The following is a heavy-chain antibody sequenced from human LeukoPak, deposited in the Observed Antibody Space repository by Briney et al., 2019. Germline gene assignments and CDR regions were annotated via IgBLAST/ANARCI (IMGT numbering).Heavy chain of an antibody. V-gene: IGHV3-7*05. CDR1: RFTFSSYA. D-gene: IGHD5-24*01. Sequence: GGSLRLSCAASRFTFSSYAMSWVRQAPGKGLEWVANIKQDGSEKYYVDSVKGRFTISRDNAKNSLYLQMNSLRAEDTAVYYCARDDVDATHDYWGQGTLVTVSS. CDR3: ARDDVDATHDY. CDR2: IKQDGSEK. J-gene: IGHJ4*02.